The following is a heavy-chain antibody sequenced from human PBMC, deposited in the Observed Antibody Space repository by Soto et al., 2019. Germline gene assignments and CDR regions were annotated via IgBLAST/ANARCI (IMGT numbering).Heavy chain of an antibody. J-gene: IGHJ4*02. Sequence: GESLKISCKASGYSFTNYWIGWVRQMPGKGLEWMGTIYPGDSDTRYSPSFQGQVTFSVDKSINTAYLHWTSLKASDTAIYYCAIQHPQDISAWYNWGQGTLVTVSS. V-gene: IGHV5-51*01. CDR2: IYPGDSDT. CDR3: AIQHPQDISAWYN. D-gene: IGHD6-19*01. CDR1: GYSFTNYW.